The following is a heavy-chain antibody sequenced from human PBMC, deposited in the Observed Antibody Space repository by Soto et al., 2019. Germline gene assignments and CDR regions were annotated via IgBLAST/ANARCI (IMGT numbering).Heavy chain of an antibody. D-gene: IGHD3-3*01. CDR2: ISAYNGNT. V-gene: IGHV1-18*01. CDR3: ARDSWNYDFWSGYFPGHYYYYMGV. CDR1: GYTFSRYG. Sequence: GAPVKVSCKGSGYTFSRYGISWVRQAPGQGREWVGWISAYNGNTNYAQKLQGRVTMTTDTSTSTAYMELRSLRSDDTAVYYCARDSWNYDFWSGYFPGHYYYYMGVWGKGTTVTVSS. J-gene: IGHJ6*03.